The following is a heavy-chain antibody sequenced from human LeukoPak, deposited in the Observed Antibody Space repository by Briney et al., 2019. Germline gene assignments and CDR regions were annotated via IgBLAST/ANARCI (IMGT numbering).Heavy chain of an antibody. V-gene: IGHV4-30-4*08. CDR2: IYYSGST. Sequence: PSQTLSLTCTVSGGPISSGDYYWSWIRQPPGRGLEWIGYIYYSGSTYYNPSLKSRVTISVDTSKNQFSLKLSSVTAADTAVYYCARVRTQFSNAFDIWGQGTMVTVSS. CDR1: GGPISSGDYY. J-gene: IGHJ3*02. CDR3: ARVRTQFSNAFDI. D-gene: IGHD1-14*01.